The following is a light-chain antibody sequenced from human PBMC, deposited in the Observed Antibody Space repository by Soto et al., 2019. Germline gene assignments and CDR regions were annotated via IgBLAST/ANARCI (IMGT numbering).Light chain of an antibody. CDR3: QQCGSLPGT. Sequence: EIVMTQSPDTLSVSPGEGATLSCRVSQSIRSNLAWYQQKPGQAPRLLIFGTSSRATGTADRFIGGGSGTDFPITPSRLQPAAFAVSYCQQCGSLPGTFGQGNKVDIK. CDR2: GTS. J-gene: IGKJ1*01. CDR1: QSIRSN. V-gene: IGKV3-20*01.